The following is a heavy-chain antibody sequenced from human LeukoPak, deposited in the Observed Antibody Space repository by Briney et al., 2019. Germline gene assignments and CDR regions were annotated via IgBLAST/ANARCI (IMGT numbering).Heavy chain of an antibody. V-gene: IGHV1-24*01. D-gene: IGHD3-22*01. CDR2: FDPEDGET. CDR3: ATAAGAFRDYYDSSGYSNLDY. J-gene: IGHJ4*02. CDR1: GYTLTELS. Sequence: ASVKVSCKVSGYTLTELSMHWVRQAPGKGLEWMGGFDPEDGETIYAQKFQGRVTMTEDTSTDTAYMELSSLRSEDTAVYYCATAAGAFRDYYDSSGYSNLDYWGQGTLVTVSS.